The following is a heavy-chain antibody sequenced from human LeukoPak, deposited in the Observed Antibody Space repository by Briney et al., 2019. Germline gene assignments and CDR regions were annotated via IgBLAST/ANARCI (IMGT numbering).Heavy chain of an antibody. Sequence: PSETLSLTCAVYGGSFSGYYWSWIRQPPGKGLEWIGEINHSGSTNYNPSLKSRVTISADTSKNQFSLELSSVTAADTAVYYCAERVAAGGDYWGQGTLVTVSS. D-gene: IGHD6-13*01. J-gene: IGHJ4*02. V-gene: IGHV4-34*01. CDR1: GGSFSGYY. CDR2: INHSGST. CDR3: AERVAAGGDY.